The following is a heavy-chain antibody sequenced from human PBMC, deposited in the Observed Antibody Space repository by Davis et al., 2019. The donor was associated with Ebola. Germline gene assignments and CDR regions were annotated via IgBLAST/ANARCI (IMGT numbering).Heavy chain of an antibody. Sequence: PSETLSLTCTVSGGSISSSSYYWGWIRQPPGKGLEWIGSIYYSGSTYYNPSLKSRVTISVDTSKNQFSLKLSSVTAADTAVYYCARTYGDYSYYYYYGMDVWGQGTTVTVSS. D-gene: IGHD4-17*01. CDR2: IYYSGST. CDR3: ARTYGDYSYYYYYGMDV. J-gene: IGHJ6*02. V-gene: IGHV4-39*07. CDR1: GGSISSSSYY.